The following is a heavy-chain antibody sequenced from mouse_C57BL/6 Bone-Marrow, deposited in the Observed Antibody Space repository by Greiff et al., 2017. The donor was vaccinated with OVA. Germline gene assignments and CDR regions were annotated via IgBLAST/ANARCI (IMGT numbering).Heavy chain of an antibody. CDR1: GYSFTGYY. J-gene: IGHJ4*01. CDR2: IYPYNGVS. Sequence: EVQVVESGPELVKPGASVKISCKASGYSFTGYYMHWVKQSHGNILDWIGYIYPYNGVSSYNQKFKGKATLTVDKSSSTAYMELRSLTSEDSAVYYCASTYRYYAMDYWGQGTSVTVSS. D-gene: IGHD5-1*01. V-gene: IGHV1-31*01. CDR3: ASTYRYYAMDY.